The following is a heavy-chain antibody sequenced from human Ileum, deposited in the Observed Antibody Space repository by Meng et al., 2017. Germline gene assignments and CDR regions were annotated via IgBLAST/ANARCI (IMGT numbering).Heavy chain of an antibody. CDR1: GFNFSDFY. D-gene: IGHD3-10*01. Sequence: QVQLVESGGALVKPGRSLRLSCAASGFNFSDFYTGWVRQAPGKGLEFIAYISAIGNTYFADSFLGRVTVSRDSAQKVLYLQMTRMRAEDTAVYYCAKSPRGIDFDDWGQGILVTVSS. V-gene: IGHV3-11*01. CDR3: AKSPRGIDFDD. CDR2: ISAIGNT. J-gene: IGHJ4*02.